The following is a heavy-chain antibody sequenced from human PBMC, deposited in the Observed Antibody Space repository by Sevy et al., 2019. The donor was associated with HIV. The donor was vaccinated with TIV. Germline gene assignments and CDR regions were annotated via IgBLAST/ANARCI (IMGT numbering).Heavy chain of an antibody. D-gene: IGHD3-3*01. Sequence: GGSLRLSCAASGFTFSSYGMHWVRQAPGKGLEWVAVIWYDGSNKYYGDSVKGRFTISRDNSKNTLYLQMNSLRAEDTAVYYCASDGTRYYDFGSGSDGYYFDYWGQGTLVTVSS. V-gene: IGHV3-33*01. CDR3: ASDGTRYYDFGSGSDGYYFDY. CDR2: IWYDGSNK. CDR1: GFTFSSYG. J-gene: IGHJ4*02.